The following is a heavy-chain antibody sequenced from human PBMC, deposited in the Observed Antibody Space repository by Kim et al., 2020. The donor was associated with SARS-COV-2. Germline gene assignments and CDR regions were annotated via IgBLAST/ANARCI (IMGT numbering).Heavy chain of an antibody. V-gene: IGHV3-30*03. J-gene: IGHJ3*02. D-gene: IGHD2-21*02. Sequence: SVKGRFTSSRDDSKNALDLQMNSLRAEDTAVYYCAILPYVVVTAVDSFDIWGQGTMVTVSS. CDR3: AILPYVVVTAVDSFDI.